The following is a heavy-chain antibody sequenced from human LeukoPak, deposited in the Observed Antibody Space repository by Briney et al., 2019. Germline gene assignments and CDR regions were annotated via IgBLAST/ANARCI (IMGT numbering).Heavy chain of an antibody. J-gene: IGHJ6*03. CDR1: VYTFTSYG. CDR2: ISAYNGNT. Sequence: ASVKVSCKASVYTFTSYGISWVRQAPGQGLEWMGWISAYNGNTNYAQKLQGRVTMTTDTSTSTAYMELRSLRSDDMAVYYCARDLHGILTGPAGYMDVWGKGTTVTISS. D-gene: IGHD3-9*01. CDR3: ARDLHGILTGPAGYMDV. V-gene: IGHV1-18*03.